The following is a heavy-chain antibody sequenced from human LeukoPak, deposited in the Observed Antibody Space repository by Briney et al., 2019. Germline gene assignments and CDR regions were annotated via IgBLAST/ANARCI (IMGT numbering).Heavy chain of an antibody. CDR2: INSDGSST. CDR3: ARVRAYCGGDCYLDYFDY. CDR1: GFTFSSYW. Sequence: GGSLRLSCAASGFTFSSYWMHWVRQAPGKGLVWVSRINSDGSSTSYADSVKGRFTISRDNAKNMLYLQMNSLRAEDTAVYYCARVRAYCGGDCYLDYFDYWGQGTLVTVSS. J-gene: IGHJ4*02. V-gene: IGHV3-74*01. D-gene: IGHD2-21*02.